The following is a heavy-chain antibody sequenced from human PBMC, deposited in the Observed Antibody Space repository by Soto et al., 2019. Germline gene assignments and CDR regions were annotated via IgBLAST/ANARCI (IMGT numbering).Heavy chain of an antibody. Sequence: QVQLVESGGGVVQPGRSLRLSCAASGFTFSSYGMHWVRQAPGKGLEWVAIIAYDGSNKYYADSVKGRFTISRDNSKNTLYLQMNRLRAEDTAVYYCAKDRKGNWAVDYWGQGTLVTVSS. J-gene: IGHJ4*02. V-gene: IGHV3-30*18. CDR2: IAYDGSNK. D-gene: IGHD7-27*01. CDR3: AKDRKGNWAVDY. CDR1: GFTFSSYG.